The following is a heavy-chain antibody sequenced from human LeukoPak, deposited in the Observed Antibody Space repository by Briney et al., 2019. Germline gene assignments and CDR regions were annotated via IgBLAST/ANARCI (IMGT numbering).Heavy chain of an antibody. CDR2: IRYDGSNK. CDR3: VKHSAPVLAAARFDY. CDR1: GFTFSSYG. V-gene: IGHV3-30*02. Sequence: GGSLRLSCAASGFTFSSYGMHWVRQAPGKGLEWVAFIRYDGSNKYYADSVKGRFTISRDNSKNTLYLQMNSLRAEDTALYYCVKHSAPVLAAARFDYWGQGNLVTVSS. J-gene: IGHJ4*02. D-gene: IGHD2-2*01.